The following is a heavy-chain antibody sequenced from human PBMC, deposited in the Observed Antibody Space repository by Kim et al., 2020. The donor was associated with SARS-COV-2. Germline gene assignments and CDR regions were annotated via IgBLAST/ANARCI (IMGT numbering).Heavy chain of an antibody. CDR3: ARGSDHYDSSGYYYLADY. J-gene: IGHJ4*02. Sequence: ASVKVSCKASGYTFTSYDINWVRQATGQGLEWMGWMNPNSGNTGYAQKFQGRVTMTRNTSISTAYMELSSLRSEDTAVYYCARGSDHYDSSGYYYLADYWGQGTLVTVSS. D-gene: IGHD3-22*01. CDR2: MNPNSGNT. CDR1: GYTFTSYD. V-gene: IGHV1-8*01.